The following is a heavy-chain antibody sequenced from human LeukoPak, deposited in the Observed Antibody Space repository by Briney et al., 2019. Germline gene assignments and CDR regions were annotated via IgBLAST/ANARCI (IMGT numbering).Heavy chain of an antibody. V-gene: IGHV4-4*09. D-gene: IGHD3-22*01. CDR2: IYTSGST. CDR1: GGSISSYY. J-gene: IGHJ4*02. Sequence: SETLSLTCTVSGGSISSYYWSWIRQPPGKGLEWIGYIYTSGSTNYNPSLKSRVTISVDTSKNQFSLKLSSVTAADPAVYYCARQTDYYDSSILDYWGQGTLVTVSS. CDR3: ARQTDYYDSSILDY.